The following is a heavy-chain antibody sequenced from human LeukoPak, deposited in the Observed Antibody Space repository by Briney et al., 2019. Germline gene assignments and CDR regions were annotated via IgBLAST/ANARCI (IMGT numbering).Heavy chain of an antibody. Sequence: ASVKVSCKASGYTFTSYGISWVRQAPGQGLEWMGWISAYNGNTNYAQKLQGRVTMTTDTSTSTAYMELRSLRSDDTAVYYCARGRITFGGVIVRSLDYWGQGTLVTVSS. CDR2: ISAYNGNT. D-gene: IGHD3-16*02. J-gene: IGHJ4*02. CDR3: ARGRITFGGVIVRSLDY. CDR1: GYTFTSYG. V-gene: IGHV1-18*01.